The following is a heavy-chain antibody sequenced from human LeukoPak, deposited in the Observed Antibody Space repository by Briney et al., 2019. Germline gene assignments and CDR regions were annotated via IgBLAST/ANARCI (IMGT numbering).Heavy chain of an antibody. J-gene: IGHJ4*02. V-gene: IGHV3-49*04. CDR1: GFTFGDYA. Sequence: PGGSLRLSCTASGFTFGDYAMSWARQAPGKGLEWVGFIRSKAYGGTTEYAASVKGRFTISRDDSKSIAYLQMNSLKTEDTAVYYCTRHSRYFDWLLSDYWGQGTLVTVSS. D-gene: IGHD3-9*01. CDR3: TRHSRYFDWLLSDY. CDR2: IRSKAYGGTT.